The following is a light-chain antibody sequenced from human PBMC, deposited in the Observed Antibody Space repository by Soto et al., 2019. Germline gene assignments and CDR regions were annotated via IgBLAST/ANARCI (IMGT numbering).Light chain of an antibody. CDR3: QQYGSSGT. Sequence: DIFLTQSPSTLSSSPADLVTLSCRASQAVNTRLAWYQHKPGQAPRLLIYLASNRAAGVPARFSGSGSGTDFTLTISRLEPEDFAVYYCQQYGSSGTFGQGTKVDI. J-gene: IGKJ1*01. V-gene: IGKV3-20*01. CDR2: LAS. CDR1: QAVNTR.